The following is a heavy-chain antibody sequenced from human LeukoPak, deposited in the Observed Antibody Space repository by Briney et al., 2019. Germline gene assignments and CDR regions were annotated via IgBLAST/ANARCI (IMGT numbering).Heavy chain of an antibody. J-gene: IGHJ4*02. D-gene: IGHD5-18*01. V-gene: IGHV3-66*04. CDR2: IYSGGST. CDR1: GLTVSANY. CDR3: ARQTGHGYSYGYDFDY. Sequence: GGSLRLSCAASGLTVSANYMSWVRQAPGKGLEWVSVIYSGGSTYYADSVKGRFTISRDNSENTLYLQMNSLRAEDTAVYYCARQTGHGYSYGYDFDYWGQGTLVTVSS.